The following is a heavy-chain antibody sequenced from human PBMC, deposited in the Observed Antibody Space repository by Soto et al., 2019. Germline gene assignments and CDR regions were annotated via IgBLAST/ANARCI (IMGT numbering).Heavy chain of an antibody. CDR1: GYSFTSYW. D-gene: IGHD2-2*01. CDR2: IYPGDSDT. Sequence: PGESLKISCKGSGYSFTSYWIGWVRQMPGKGLEWMGIIYPGDSDTRYSPSFQGQVTISADKSISTAYLQWSSLKASATAMYYCARHYCSSTSCYPVYYYYYGMDVWGQGTTVTVS. CDR3: ARHYCSSTSCYPVYYYYYGMDV. V-gene: IGHV5-51*01. J-gene: IGHJ6*02.